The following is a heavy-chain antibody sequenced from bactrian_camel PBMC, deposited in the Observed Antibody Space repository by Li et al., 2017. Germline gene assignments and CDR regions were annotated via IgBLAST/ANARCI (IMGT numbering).Heavy chain of an antibody. CDR1: GDSASRGT. Sequence: HVQLVESGGGSALAGGSLRLSCAVSGDSASRGTLAWFRQAPGLEREGVAHAYNGAGVTHYDDSVKGRFTISKDNAENTLYLQMNSLAPEDTAMYYCAIAYGREYCSDLWSLGYNYWGQGTQVTVS. CDR3: AIAYGREYCSDLWSLGYNY. V-gene: IGHV3S68*01. D-gene: IGHD5*01. CDR2: AYNGAGVT. J-gene: IGHJ4*01.